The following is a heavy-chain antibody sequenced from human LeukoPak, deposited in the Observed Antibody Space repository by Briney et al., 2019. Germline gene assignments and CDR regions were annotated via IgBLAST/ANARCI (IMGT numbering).Heavy chain of an antibody. V-gene: IGHV3-7*01. D-gene: IGHD1-1*01. J-gene: IGHJ4*02. CDR2: IDGHGRET. CDR1: GFDFNFYW. CDR3: AKSGGPGTVDH. Sequence: SGGSLGLSCAASGFDFNFYWMSWVRQAPGKGLEWVANIDGHGRETYYVDSVKGRFIVSRDNGKNSLYLQINNLRGEDTAMYYCAKSGGPGTVDHWGQGTLVTVSS.